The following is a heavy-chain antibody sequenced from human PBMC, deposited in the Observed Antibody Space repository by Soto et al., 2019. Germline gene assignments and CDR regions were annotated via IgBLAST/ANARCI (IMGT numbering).Heavy chain of an antibody. CDR2: ISYDGSNK. J-gene: IGHJ6*02. V-gene: IGHV3-30-3*01. D-gene: IGHD3-22*01. CDR3: ARDYGDYYDSSGYYYYYYYGMDV. CDR1: GFTFNSYA. Sequence: GGSLRLSCAASGFTFNSYAMHWVRQAPGKGLEWVAVISYDGSNKYYADSVKGRFTISRDNSKNTLYLQMNSLRAEDTAVYYCARDYGDYYDSSGYYYYYYYGMDVWGQGTTVTVSS.